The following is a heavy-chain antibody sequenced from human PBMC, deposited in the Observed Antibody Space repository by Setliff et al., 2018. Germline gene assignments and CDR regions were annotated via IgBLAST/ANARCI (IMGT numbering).Heavy chain of an antibody. CDR2: IYYSGST. CDR1: GGSISSGGYY. Sequence: SETLSLTCTVSGGSISSGGYYWSWIRQHPGEGLEWIGYIYYSGSTYYNPSLKSRVTISVDTSKNQFSLKLSSVTAADTAVYYCARRETYYNFWSGYYAYWGQGTLVTVSS. D-gene: IGHD3-3*01. V-gene: IGHV4-31*03. J-gene: IGHJ4*02. CDR3: ARRETYYNFWSGYYAY.